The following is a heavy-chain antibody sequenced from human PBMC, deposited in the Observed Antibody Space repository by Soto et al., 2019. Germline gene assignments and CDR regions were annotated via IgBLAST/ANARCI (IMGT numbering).Heavy chain of an antibody. CDR1: GFTFSGYA. CDR2: ISYDGSNK. V-gene: IGHV3-30-3*01. Sequence: PGGSLRLSCAASGFTFSGYAMHWVRQAPGKGLEWVAVISYDGSNKYYADSVKGRFTISRDNSKNKLYLQMNSLRAEDTDVYYCARVFPLAEYFQHWGQGTLVTAPQ. CDR3: ARVFPLAEYFQH. J-gene: IGHJ1*01.